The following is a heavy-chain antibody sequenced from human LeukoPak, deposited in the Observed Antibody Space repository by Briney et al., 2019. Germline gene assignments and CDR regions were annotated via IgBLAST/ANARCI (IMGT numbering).Heavy chain of an antibody. D-gene: IGHD5-18*01. CDR1: GYTFTSYG. J-gene: IGHJ4*02. Sequence: ASVKVSCKASGYTFTSYGISWVRQAPGQGLEWMGWISAYNGNTNYAQKLQGRVTMTTDTSTGTAYMELSSLRSEDTAVYYCARGGHVDTAMAYYFDYWGQGTLVTVSS. CDR3: ARGGHVDTAMAYYFDY. V-gene: IGHV1-18*01. CDR2: ISAYNGNT.